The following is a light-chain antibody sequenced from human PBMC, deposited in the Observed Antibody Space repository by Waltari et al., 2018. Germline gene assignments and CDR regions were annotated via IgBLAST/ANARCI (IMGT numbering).Light chain of an antibody. CDR1: SGSVSTSYY. CDR2: NTN. Sequence: QTVVTQEPSFSVSPGGTVTLTCGLSSGSVSTSYYPSWYQQAPGQAPRALLDNTNTRPSGVPDRFSGSILGNKAALTITGAQADDESDYYCVLFMGSGIWVFGGGTKLTVL. CDR3: VLFMGSGIWV. V-gene: IGLV8-61*01. J-gene: IGLJ3*02.